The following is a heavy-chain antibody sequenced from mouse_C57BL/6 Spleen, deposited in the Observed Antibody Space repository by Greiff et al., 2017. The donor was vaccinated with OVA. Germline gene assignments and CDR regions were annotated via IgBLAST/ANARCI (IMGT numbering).Heavy chain of an antibody. Sequence: QVQLKQSGAELARPGASVKMSCKASGYTFTSYSMHWVKQRPGQGLEWIGYINPSSGYTKYNQKFKDKATLTADKSSSTAYMQLSSLTSEDSAVYYCARDCNYFAYWGQGTLVTVSA. CDR2: INPSSGYT. CDR3: ARDCNYFAY. J-gene: IGHJ3*01. CDR1: GYTFTSYS. D-gene: IGHD2-1*01. V-gene: IGHV1-4*01.